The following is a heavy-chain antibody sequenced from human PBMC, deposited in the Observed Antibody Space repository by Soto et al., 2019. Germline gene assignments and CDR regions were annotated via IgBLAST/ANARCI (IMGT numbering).Heavy chain of an antibody. J-gene: IGHJ4*02. CDR1: GGTFSTYA. D-gene: IGHD5-12*01. CDR3: AREDKPGGYTPPGTSGFDS. V-gene: IGHV1-69*12. CDR2: IIPIYGTA. Sequence: QVHLVQAGAEVKKPGSSVKVSCKASGGTFSTYAISWVRQAPGQGLEWMGGIIPIYGTANYAQKFQGRLTMTADESTSTVYMELSSLRSADTAVYDCAREDKPGGYTPPGTSGFDSWGQGTLVNVCS.